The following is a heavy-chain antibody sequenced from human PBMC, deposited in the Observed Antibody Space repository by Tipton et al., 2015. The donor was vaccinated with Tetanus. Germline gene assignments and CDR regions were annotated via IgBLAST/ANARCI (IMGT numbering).Heavy chain of an antibody. CDR2: IYYSGST. J-gene: IGHJ4*02. Sequence: TLSLTCTVSGGSISSGGCYWSWIRQHPGKGLEWIGYIYYSGSTYYNPSLKSRVTISVDTSKNQFSLKLSSVTAADTAVYYCARGVRIVVVTARIGVLDYWGQGTLVTVSS. CDR1: GGSISSGGCY. CDR3: ARGVRIVVVTARIGVLDY. V-gene: IGHV4-31*03. D-gene: IGHD2-21*02.